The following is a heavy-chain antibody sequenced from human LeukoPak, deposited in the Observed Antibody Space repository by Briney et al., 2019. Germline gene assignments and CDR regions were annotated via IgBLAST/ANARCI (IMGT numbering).Heavy chain of an antibody. CDR2: TFYRSKWYN. J-gene: IGHJ4*02. CDR3: ARWPSYYGSGRPEYFDY. D-gene: IGHD3-10*01. CDR1: GDIVSSSTAA. V-gene: IGHV6-1*01. Sequence: SQTLSLTCAISGDIVSSSTAAWNWIRQSPSRGLEWLGRTFYRSKWYNDYAVSVQSRITINPDTSKNQFSLQLNSVTPEDTAVYYCARWPSYYGSGRPEYFDYWGQGTLVTVSS.